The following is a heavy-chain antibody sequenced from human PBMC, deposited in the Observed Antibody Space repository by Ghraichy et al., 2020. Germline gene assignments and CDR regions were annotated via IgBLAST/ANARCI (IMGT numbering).Heavy chain of an antibody. V-gene: IGHV3-72*01. CDR2: SKNKANSYTT. CDR1: GFTFSDHY. Sequence: GGSLRLSCAASGFTFSDHYMDWVRQAPGKGLEWVGRSKNKANSYTTEYAASVKGRFTISRDDSKKSLYLQMNSLKTEDTAVYYCARGYYSNNWGQGTLVIVSP. J-gene: IGHJ4*02. D-gene: IGHD2-21*01. CDR3: ARGYYSNN.